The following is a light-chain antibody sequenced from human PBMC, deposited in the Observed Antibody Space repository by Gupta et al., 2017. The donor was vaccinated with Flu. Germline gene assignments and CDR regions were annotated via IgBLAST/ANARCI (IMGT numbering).Light chain of an antibody. Sequence: QSVLTQPPSVSGAPGQRVTISCTGSSSNIGAGYDVHWYQQRPGTAPKLLIYGNSNRPSGVPDRFSGSKSGTSASLAITGLQAEDEADYYCQSYDSSPVVFGGGTKLTVL. V-gene: IGLV1-40*01. CDR2: GNS. J-gene: IGLJ2*01. CDR1: SSNIGAGYD. CDR3: QSYDSSPVV.